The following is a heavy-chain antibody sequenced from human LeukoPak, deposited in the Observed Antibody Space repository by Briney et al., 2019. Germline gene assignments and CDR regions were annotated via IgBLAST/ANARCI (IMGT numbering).Heavy chain of an antibody. Sequence: ASVKVSCKASGYTFTGYYMHWVRQAPGQELEWMGWINPNSGGTNYAQKFQGRVTMTRDTSISTAYMELSRLRSDDTAVYYCASDGAPAIAAAGESGFDPWGQGTLVTVSS. CDR2: INPNSGGT. J-gene: IGHJ5*02. D-gene: IGHD6-13*01. CDR3: ASDGAPAIAAAGESGFDP. CDR1: GYTFTGYY. V-gene: IGHV1-2*02.